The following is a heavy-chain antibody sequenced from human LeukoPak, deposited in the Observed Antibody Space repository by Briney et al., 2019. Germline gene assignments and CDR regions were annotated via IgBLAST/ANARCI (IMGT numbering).Heavy chain of an antibody. V-gene: IGHV3-23*01. CDR2: ISDSGGST. J-gene: IGHJ4*02. Sequence: PGGSLRLSCAASGFTFSNYAMNWVRQAPGKGLEWVSTISDSGGSTYYAESVKGRFTISRDNSKYTLYLQMNSLRAEDTALYYCAKRNGDYWGQGTLVTVSS. CDR1: GFTFSNYA. CDR3: AKRNGDY. D-gene: IGHD2-8*01.